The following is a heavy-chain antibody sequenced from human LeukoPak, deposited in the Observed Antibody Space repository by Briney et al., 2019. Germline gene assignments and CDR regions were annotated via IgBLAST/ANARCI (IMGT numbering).Heavy chain of an antibody. D-gene: IGHD2/OR15-2a*01. CDR3: ARESNWFFNF. CDR2: IGPSGGAI. CDR1: GFTFSDSY. Sequence: GGSLRLSCAASGFTFSDSYMSWIRQAPGTGLEWIAYIGPSGGAINYADSVKGRFTVSGDNAKNSLYLQVNSLRADDTAVYYCARESNWFFNFWGQGSLVTVSS. J-gene: IGHJ4*02. V-gene: IGHV3-11*04.